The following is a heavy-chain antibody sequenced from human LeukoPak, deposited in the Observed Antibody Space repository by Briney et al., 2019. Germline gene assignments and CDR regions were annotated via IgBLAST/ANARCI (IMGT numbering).Heavy chain of an antibody. CDR2: ISSSGSTI. J-gene: IGHJ5*02. CDR3: AKKHTAAGPKSNWFDP. CDR1: GFTFSSYE. V-gene: IGHV3-48*03. D-gene: IGHD6-13*01. Sequence: QPGGSLRLSCAASGFTFSSYEMNWVRQAPGKGLEWVSYISSSGSTIYYADSVKGRFTISRDNAKNSLYQQMNSLRVEDTAVYYCAKKHTAAGPKSNWFDPWGQGTLVTVSS.